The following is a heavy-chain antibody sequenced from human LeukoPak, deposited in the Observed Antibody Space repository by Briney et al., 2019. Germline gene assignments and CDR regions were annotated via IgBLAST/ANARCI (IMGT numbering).Heavy chain of an antibody. CDR2: INPSGGST. D-gene: IGHD3-3*01. V-gene: IGHV1-46*01. CDR3: ARDHTQETYYDFCSSYSHFDY. J-gene: IGHJ4*02. CDR1: GYTLTSYY. Sequence: ASVKVSCKASGYTLTSYYMHWVRQAPGQGLGWMGIINPSGGSTSYAQKFQGRVTMTRDMSTSTVYMELSSLRSEDTAVYYCARDHTQETYYDFCSSYSHFDYWGQGTLVTVSS.